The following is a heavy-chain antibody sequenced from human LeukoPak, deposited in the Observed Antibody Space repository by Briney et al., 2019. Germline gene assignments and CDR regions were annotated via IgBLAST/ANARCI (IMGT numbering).Heavy chain of an antibody. CDR1: GFTFSSYA. CDR2: ISGSGGST. CDR3: AKDGGYDYYYYGMDV. Sequence: GGSLRLSCAASGFTFSSYAMNRVRQAPGKGLEWVSTISGSGGSTYYADSVKGRFTISRDNSKNTLYLQMNSLRAEDTAVYYCAKDGGYDYYYYGMDVWGQGTTVTVSS. V-gene: IGHV3-23*01. D-gene: IGHD5-12*01. J-gene: IGHJ6*02.